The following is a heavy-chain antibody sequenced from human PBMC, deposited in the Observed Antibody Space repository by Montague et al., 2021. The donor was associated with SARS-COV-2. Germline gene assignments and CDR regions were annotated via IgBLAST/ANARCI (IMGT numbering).Heavy chain of an antibody. D-gene: IGHD2-15*01. Sequence: SETLSLTCAVSGGSISSYYWSWIRQPARKGLEWIGRGSTNYNPSLKSRVTMSVDSSKSQFSLKLNSVTAADTAMYYCARGVVAAPPVVDYWGRGTLVTVSS. V-gene: IGHV4-4*07. CDR1: GGSISSYY. CDR2: GST. J-gene: IGHJ4*02. CDR3: ARGVVAAPPVVDY.